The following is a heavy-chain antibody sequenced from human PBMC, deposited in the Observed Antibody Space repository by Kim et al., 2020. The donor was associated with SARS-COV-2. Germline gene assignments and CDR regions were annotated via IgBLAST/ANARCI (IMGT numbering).Heavy chain of an antibody. V-gene: IGHV4-59*01. J-gene: IGHJ4*02. CDR3: ARSKVRRRFGESYYFDY. D-gene: IGHD3-10*01. Sequence: LKSRVTISVDTSKNQFSLKLSSVSAADTAVYYCARSKVRRRFGESYYFDYWGQGTLVTVAS.